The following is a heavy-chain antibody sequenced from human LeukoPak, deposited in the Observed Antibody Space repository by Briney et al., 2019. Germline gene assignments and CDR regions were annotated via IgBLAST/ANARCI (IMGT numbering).Heavy chain of an antibody. CDR3: AKDVTMLPPGYFDY. J-gene: IGHJ4*02. CDR2: IYSGGST. D-gene: IGHD3-10*01. Sequence: GGSLRLSCAASGFTVSSNYMSWVRQAPGKGLEWVSVIYSGGSTYYADSVKGRFTISRDNSKNTLYLQMNSLRAEDTAVYYCAKDVTMLPPGYFDYWGQGTLVTVSS. V-gene: IGHV3-53*01. CDR1: GFTVSSNY.